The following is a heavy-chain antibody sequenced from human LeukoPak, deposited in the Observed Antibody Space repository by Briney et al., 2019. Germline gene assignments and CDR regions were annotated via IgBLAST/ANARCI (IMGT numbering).Heavy chain of an antibody. J-gene: IGHJ4*02. V-gene: IGHV3-30*02. Sequence: PGGSLRLSCAASGFTFSSYGMHWVRQAPGKGLEWVAFIRYDGSNKYYADSVKGRFTISRDNSKNTLYLQMTSLRAEDTAVYYCARDRGDIVVVPAAMRTSYFDYWGQGTLVTVSS. CDR1: GFTFSSYG. D-gene: IGHD2-2*01. CDR3: ARDRGDIVVVPAAMRTSYFDY. CDR2: IRYDGSNK.